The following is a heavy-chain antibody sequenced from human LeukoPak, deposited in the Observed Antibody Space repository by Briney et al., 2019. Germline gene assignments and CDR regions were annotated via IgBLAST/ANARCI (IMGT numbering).Heavy chain of an antibody. CDR3: WAIVTTIKLDF. V-gene: IGHV4-39*01. Sequence: SETLSLTCTVSGVSISSSSYSWGWIRQPPGKGLEWIGSVSHSGSINYDPSLKNRVTISVDTSKNQFSLKLSSVTAADTAVYYCWAIVTTIKLDFWGQGTLVTVSS. J-gene: IGHJ4*02. D-gene: IGHD5-12*01. CDR1: GVSISSSSYS. CDR2: VSHSGSI.